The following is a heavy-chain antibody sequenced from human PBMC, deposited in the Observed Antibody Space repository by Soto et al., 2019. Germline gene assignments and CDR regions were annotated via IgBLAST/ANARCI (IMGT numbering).Heavy chain of an antibody. D-gene: IGHD2-15*01. CDR1: GGSMIAYY. Sequence: ASETLSLTCTFSGGSMIAYYWNWMRQPPGKGLQWIGYTYYSGSTTYNPSLKSRVTISVDASKNQVSLRLTSVTAADTAVYYCARVGGVAARTFDYWGQGTVVTVSS. CDR2: TYYSGST. V-gene: IGHV4-59*01. J-gene: IGHJ4*02. CDR3: ARVGGVAARTFDY.